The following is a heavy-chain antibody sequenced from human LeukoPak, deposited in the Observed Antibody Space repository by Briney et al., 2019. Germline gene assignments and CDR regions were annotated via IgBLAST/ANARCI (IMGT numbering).Heavy chain of an antibody. CDR2: INPNSGGT. D-gene: IGHD2-2*01. CDR3: ARAIAYAPNSFDI. J-gene: IGHJ3*02. Sequence: ASVKVSCKASGYTFTGYYMHWVRQAPGQGLEWMGRINPNSGGTNYAQKFQGRVTMTRDTSISTAYMELSRLRSNYTAVCYWARAIAYAPNSFDIWGQGTMVTVSS. V-gene: IGHV1-2*06. CDR1: GYTFTGYY.